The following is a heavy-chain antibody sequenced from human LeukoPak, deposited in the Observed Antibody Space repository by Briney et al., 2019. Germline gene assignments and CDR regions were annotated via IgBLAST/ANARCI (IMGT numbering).Heavy chain of an antibody. CDR3: ARDGDYNGAFDI. D-gene: IGHD4-11*01. CDR1: GGTFSIYA. Sequence: SVKVSCKASGGTFSIYAISWVRQAPGQGLEWMGRIIPIFGTANYAQKFQGRVTITTDESTSTAYMELSSLRSEDTAVYYCARDGDYNGAFDIWGQGTMVTVSS. CDR2: IIPIFGTA. J-gene: IGHJ3*02. V-gene: IGHV1-69*05.